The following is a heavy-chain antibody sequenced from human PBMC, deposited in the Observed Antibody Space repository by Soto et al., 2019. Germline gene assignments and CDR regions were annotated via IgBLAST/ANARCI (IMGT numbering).Heavy chain of an antibody. Sequence: QITLKESGPPLMRPTQTLTLTCTFSGFSLSTSGVGVGWIRQPPGKALEWLALIYWDDDKRYSPSLKSRLTITKDTSKNQVVLTLTNMDPVDTATYYCAHSHCSDGGCYSEFDFWGQGTLVTVSS. V-gene: IGHV2-5*02. CDR2: IYWDDDK. CDR1: GFSLSTSGVG. D-gene: IGHD2-15*01. J-gene: IGHJ4*02. CDR3: AHSHCSDGGCYSEFDF.